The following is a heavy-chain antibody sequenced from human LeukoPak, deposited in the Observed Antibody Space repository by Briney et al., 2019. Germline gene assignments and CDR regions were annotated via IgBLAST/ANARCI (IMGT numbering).Heavy chain of an antibody. CDR2: ISPSGDGT. CDR3: AKGGSSSCYSASDY. CDR1: GFTFSNYA. V-gene: IGHV3-23*01. J-gene: IGHJ4*02. D-gene: IGHD2-15*01. Sequence: GGPLRLSCGASGFTFSNYAMSWVAQVPGKGPEWVSAISPSGDGTFYPNSVKGQYTVSRDNSKNMVYLQMNSLRAEDTAIYYCAKGGSSSCYSASDYWGQGTLVTVSS.